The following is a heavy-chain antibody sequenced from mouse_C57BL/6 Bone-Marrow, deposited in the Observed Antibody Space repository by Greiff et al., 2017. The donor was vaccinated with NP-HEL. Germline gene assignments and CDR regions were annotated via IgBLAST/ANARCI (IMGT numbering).Heavy chain of an antibody. V-gene: IGHV14-1*01. CDR2: IDPEDGGT. J-gene: IGHJ2*01. CDR1: GFNITDYY. D-gene: IGHD4-1*01. Sequence: EVQLQQSGAELVRPGASVKLSCTASGFNITDYYMHWVKQRPEQGLEWIGRIDPEDGGTDYAAKFQGKATMTVDTSSNTAYLQLSSLTSEDTAVYYCTTCSGKVYYFGDWGQGTTLTVSS. CDR3: TTCSGKVYYFGD.